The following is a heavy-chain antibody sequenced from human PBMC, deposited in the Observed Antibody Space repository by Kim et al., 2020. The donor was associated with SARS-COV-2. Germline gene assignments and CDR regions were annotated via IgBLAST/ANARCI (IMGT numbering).Heavy chain of an antibody. CDR1: GFTFKTYG. D-gene: IGHD1-26*01. CDR3: ARDRWDSDNVRLLDY. CDR2: IWHDGSDT. J-gene: IGHJ4*01. Sequence: GGSLRLSCAASGFTFKTYGMHWVRQAPGRGLEWVAAIWHDGSDTYYVDSVKGRFTISSDNSKNTLYLQMNSLRAEDTAVYYCARDRWDSDNVRLLDYWG. V-gene: IGHV3-33*01.